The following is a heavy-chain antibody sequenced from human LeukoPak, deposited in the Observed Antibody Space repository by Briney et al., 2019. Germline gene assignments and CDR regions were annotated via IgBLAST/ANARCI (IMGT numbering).Heavy chain of an antibody. D-gene: IGHD3-10*01. CDR3: ARVRRFGESIREIDY. V-gene: IGHV4-59*01. J-gene: IGHJ4*02. CDR1: GGSISSYY. Sequence: PSETLSLTSTVSGGSISSYYWSWIRQPPGKGLEWIGYIYYSGSTNYNPSLKSRVTISVDTSKNQFSLKLSSVTAADAAVYYCARVRRFGESIREIDYWGQGTLVTVSS. CDR2: IYYSGST.